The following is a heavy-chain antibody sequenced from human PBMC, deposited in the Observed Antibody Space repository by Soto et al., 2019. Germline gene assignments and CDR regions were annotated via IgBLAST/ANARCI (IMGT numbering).Heavy chain of an antibody. D-gene: IGHD6-19*01. J-gene: IGHJ4*02. CDR1: GFTFSSYG. CDR3: AKDRSQWLVRYYFDY. Sequence: RRLSCAASGFTFSSYGMHWVRQAPGKGLEWVAVISYDGSNKYYADSVKGRFTISRDNSKNTLYLQMNSLRAEDTAVYYCAKDRSQWLVRYYFDYWGQGTLVTVSS. CDR2: ISYDGSNK. V-gene: IGHV3-30*18.